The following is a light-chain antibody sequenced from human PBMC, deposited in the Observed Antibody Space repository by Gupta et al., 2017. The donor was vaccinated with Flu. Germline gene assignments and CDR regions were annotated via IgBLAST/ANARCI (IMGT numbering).Light chain of an antibody. CDR2: GNI. CDR1: SSNIGADYD. Sequence: QSVLTQPPSVSGAPGQSVTTSCTGSSSNIGADYDVHWCQHLPGTAPKLLISGNINRPSGVPDRFSGSKSGTSASLAITGLQPEDEADYYCQSYDSSLSAWVFGGGTKLTVL. CDR3: QSYDSSLSAWV. J-gene: IGLJ3*02. V-gene: IGLV1-40*01.